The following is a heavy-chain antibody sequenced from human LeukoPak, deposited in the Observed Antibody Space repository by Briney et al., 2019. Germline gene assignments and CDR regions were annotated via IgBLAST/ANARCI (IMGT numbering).Heavy chain of an antibody. CDR3: ATTGLLWDIP. CDR2: ISYDGSSK. J-gene: IGHJ5*02. CDR1: GFTFSSYA. V-gene: IGHV3-30*03. Sequence: GGSLRLSCAASGFTFSSYAKSWVRQAPGKGLEWVAVISYDGSSKYYADSVKGRFTISRDNARKSVYLQMNSLRAEDTAVYYCATTGLLWDIPRGQGTLVTVSS. D-gene: IGHD2-21*01.